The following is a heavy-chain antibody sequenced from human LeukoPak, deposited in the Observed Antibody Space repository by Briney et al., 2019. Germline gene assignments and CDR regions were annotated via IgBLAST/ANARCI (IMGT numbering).Heavy chain of an antibody. CDR1: GFTFSSYS. CDR3: AREPPIGYCSSTSCYGLSTKLGFDY. D-gene: IGHD2-2*01. J-gene: IGHJ4*02. V-gene: IGHV3-48*02. CDR2: ISSSSSTI. Sequence: GGSLTLSCAASGFTFSSYSMNWVRQAPGKGLEWVSYISSSSSTIYYAHSVKGRFTISRDNAKNSLYLQMNTLRDEDTAVYYCAREPPIGYCSSTSCYGLSTKLGFDYWGQGTLVTVSS.